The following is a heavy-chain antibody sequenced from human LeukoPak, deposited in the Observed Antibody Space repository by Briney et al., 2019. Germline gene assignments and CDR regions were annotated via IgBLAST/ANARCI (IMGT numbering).Heavy chain of an antibody. J-gene: IGHJ4*02. CDR2: INPNSGGT. CDR3: ARGRGPDYDFWSGYLGY. Sequence: ASVKVSCKASGYTFTDYYMHWVRQAPGQGLEWMGWINPNSGGTNYAQKFQGRVTMTRDTSISTAYMELSRLRSDDTAVYYCARGRGPDYDFWSGYLGYWGQGTLVTVSS. V-gene: IGHV1-2*02. D-gene: IGHD3-3*01. CDR1: GYTFTDYY.